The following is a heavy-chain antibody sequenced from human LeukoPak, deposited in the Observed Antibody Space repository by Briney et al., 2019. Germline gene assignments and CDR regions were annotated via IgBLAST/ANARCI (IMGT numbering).Heavy chain of an antibody. V-gene: IGHV3-21*01. J-gene: IGHJ5*02. CDR1: GFTVSSNC. CDR3: ARDIVVVPAALP. D-gene: IGHD2-2*01. CDR2: ISSSSSYI. Sequence: GGSLRLSCAASGFTVSSNCMSWVRQAPGKGLEWVSSISSSSSYIYYADSVKGRFTISRDNAKNSLYLQMNSLRAEDTAVYYCARDIVVVPAALPWGQGTLVTVSS.